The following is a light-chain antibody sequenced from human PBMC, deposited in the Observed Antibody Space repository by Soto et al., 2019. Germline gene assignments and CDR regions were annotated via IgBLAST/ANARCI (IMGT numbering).Light chain of an antibody. CDR3: QQLHSYLLT. J-gene: IGKJ4*01. CDR1: QAISTY. Sequence: DIQLTQSPSFLSASIGDRVTITCRASQAISTYLAWYQQRPGKAPKLLIYAASTLQSGVPSRFSGSGSGTEFTLTITSLQPEDFATYYCQQLHSYLLTFGGGTKVQIK. V-gene: IGKV1-9*01. CDR2: AAS.